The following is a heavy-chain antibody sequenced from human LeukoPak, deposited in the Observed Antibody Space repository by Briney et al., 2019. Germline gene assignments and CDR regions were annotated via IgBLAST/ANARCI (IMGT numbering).Heavy chain of an antibody. Sequence: ASVKVSCKASGYTFTSYGISWVRQAPGQGLEWMGWISAYNGNTNYAQKLQGRVTMTTDTSTSTAYMELRSLRSDDTAVYYCARGGPPGSKWELLRFGATYYYYMDVWGKGTTVTVSS. CDR3: ARGGPPGSKWELLRFGATYYYYMDV. V-gene: IGHV1-18*01. J-gene: IGHJ6*03. CDR1: GYTFTSYG. CDR2: ISAYNGNT. D-gene: IGHD1-26*01.